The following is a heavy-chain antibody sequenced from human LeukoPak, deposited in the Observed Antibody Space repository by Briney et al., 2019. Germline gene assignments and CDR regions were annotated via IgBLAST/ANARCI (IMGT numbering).Heavy chain of an antibody. CDR1: GGSISSYY. Sequence: SETLSLTCTVSGGSISSYYWSWIRQPPGKGLEWIGEINHSGSTNYNPSLKSRVTISVDTSKNQFSLKLSSVTAADTAVYYCARGAYDILTGYSIDPADYYYYGMDVWGQGTTVTVSS. J-gene: IGHJ6*02. CDR3: ARGAYDILTGYSIDPADYYYYGMDV. CDR2: INHSGST. D-gene: IGHD3-9*01. V-gene: IGHV4-34*01.